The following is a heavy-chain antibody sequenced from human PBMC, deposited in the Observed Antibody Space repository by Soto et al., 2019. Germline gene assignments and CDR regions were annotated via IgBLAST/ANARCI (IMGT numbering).Heavy chain of an antibody. CDR2: INHSGST. J-gene: IGHJ6*02. V-gene: IGHV4-34*01. D-gene: IGHD3-3*01. Sequence: SETLSLTCAVYGGPFSGYYWSWIRQPPGKGLEWIGEINHSGSTNYNPSLKSRVTISVDTSKNQFSLKLSSVTAADTAVYYCARGYYDFWSGYWAYYYYGMDVWGQGTTVTVSS. CDR3: ARGYYDFWSGYWAYYYYGMDV. CDR1: GGPFSGYY.